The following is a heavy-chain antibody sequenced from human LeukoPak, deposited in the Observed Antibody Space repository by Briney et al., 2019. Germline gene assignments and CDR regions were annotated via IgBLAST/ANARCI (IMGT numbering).Heavy chain of an antibody. CDR1: GFTFDDYG. CDR2: ISGSGGST. Sequence: PGGSLRLSCAASGFTFDDYGMSWIRQAPGKGLEWVSAISGSGGSTYYADSVKGRFTISRDNSKNTLYLQMNSLRAEDTAVYYCAKDKQATVTTWDAFDIWGQGTMVTVSS. V-gene: IGHV3-23*01. J-gene: IGHJ3*02. CDR3: AKDKQATVTTWDAFDI. D-gene: IGHD4-17*01.